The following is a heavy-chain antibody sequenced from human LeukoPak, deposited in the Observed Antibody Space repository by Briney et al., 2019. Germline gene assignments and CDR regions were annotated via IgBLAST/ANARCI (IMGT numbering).Heavy chain of an antibody. CDR2: IRYDGSNK. J-gene: IGHJ4*02. V-gene: IGHV3-30*02. Sequence: GGSLRLSCAASGFTFSSYGMHWVRQAPGKGLEWVAFIRYDGSNKYYADSVKGRFTISRDNSKNTLYPQMNSLRAEDTAVYYCASATIFGVVIYYWGQGTLVTVSS. CDR1: GFTFSSYG. D-gene: IGHD3-3*01. CDR3: ASATIFGVVIYY.